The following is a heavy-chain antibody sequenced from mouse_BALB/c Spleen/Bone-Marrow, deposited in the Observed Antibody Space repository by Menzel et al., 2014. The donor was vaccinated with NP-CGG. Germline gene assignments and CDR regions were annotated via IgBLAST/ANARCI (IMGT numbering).Heavy chain of an antibody. J-gene: IGHJ2*01. Sequence: VMLVESGAGLVKPGASVKLSCKASGYTFTEYIIRWVKQRSGQGLEWIGWFYPGSGSIKYNEKFKDKATLTADKSSSTVYMELSRLTSEDSAVYFCARHEGSYGSSYFDYWGQGTTLTVSS. V-gene: IGHV1-62-2*01. CDR3: ARHEGSYGSSYFDY. CDR1: GYTFTEYI. D-gene: IGHD1-1*01. CDR2: FYPGSGSI.